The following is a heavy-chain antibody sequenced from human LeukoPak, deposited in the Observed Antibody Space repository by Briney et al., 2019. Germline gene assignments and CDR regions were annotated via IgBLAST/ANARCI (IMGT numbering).Heavy chain of an antibody. D-gene: IGHD2-2*01. J-gene: IGHJ4*02. Sequence: PAGGSLRLSCAASGFTFSSYAMSWVRQAPGKGLEWVSAISGSGGSTYYADSVKGRFTISRDNSKNTLYLQMNSLRAEDTAVYYCAKDVGGYWPAATPFDYWGQGTLVTVSS. CDR1: GFTFSSYA. V-gene: IGHV3-23*01. CDR3: AKDVGGYWPAATPFDY. CDR2: ISGSGGST.